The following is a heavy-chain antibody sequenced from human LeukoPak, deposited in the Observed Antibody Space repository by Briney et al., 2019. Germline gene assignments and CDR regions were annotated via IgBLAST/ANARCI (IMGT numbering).Heavy chain of an antibody. CDR1: GGSISSYY. D-gene: IGHD1-26*01. V-gene: IGHV4-59*01. Sequence: SETLSLTYTVSGGSISSYYWSWIRQPPGKGLEWIGYIYYSGSTNYNPSLKSRVTISVDTSKNQFSLKLSSVTAADTAVYYCARASRGYSGSYLSYFDYWGQGTLVTVSS. CDR3: ARASRGYSGSYLSYFDY. CDR2: IYYSGST. J-gene: IGHJ4*02.